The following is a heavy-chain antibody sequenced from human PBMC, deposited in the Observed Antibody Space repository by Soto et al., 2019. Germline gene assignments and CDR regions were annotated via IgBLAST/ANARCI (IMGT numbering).Heavy chain of an antibody. CDR2: IYYSGST. V-gene: IGHV4-59*01. CDR3: ARDLTLDY. J-gene: IGHJ4*02. Sequence: SETLSLTCTVSGVSISSYYWSWIRQPPGKGLEWIGYIYYSGSTNYNPSLKSRVTISVDTSKNQFSLKLSSVTAADTAVYYCARDLTLDYWGQGILVTVSS. D-gene: IGHD3-9*01. CDR1: GVSISSYY.